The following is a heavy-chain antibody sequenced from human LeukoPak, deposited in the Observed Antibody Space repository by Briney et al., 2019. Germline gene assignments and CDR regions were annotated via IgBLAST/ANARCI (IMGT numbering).Heavy chain of an antibody. CDR2: ISASGP. CDR3: AKDHESDGYPCLDH. J-gene: IGHJ4*02. CDR1: GFTFSRLA. Sequence: GGSLRLSCAASGFTFSRLAMTWVRQAPGKGLEWVSTISASGPYYADAVRGRFTISRDNSRNALSLQMDSLRAEDTAVYYCAKDHESDGYPCLDHWGLGTLVTVSS. D-gene: IGHD3-22*01. V-gene: IGHV3-23*01.